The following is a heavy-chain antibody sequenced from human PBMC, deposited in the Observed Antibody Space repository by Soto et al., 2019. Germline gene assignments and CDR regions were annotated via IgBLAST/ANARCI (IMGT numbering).Heavy chain of an antibody. CDR3: TTDPDIVVVPAAITDY. V-gene: IGHV3-15*07. CDR2: IKSKTDGGTT. CDR1: GFTFSNAW. D-gene: IGHD2-2*02. Sequence: EVQLVESGGGLVKPGGSLRLSCAASGFTFSNAWMNWVRQAPGKGLEWVGRIKSKTDGGTTDYGAPVKGRFNNSRDDSKNTLYLLMNSLKTEDTAVYYCTTDPDIVVVPAAITDYWGQGTLVTVSS. J-gene: IGHJ4*02.